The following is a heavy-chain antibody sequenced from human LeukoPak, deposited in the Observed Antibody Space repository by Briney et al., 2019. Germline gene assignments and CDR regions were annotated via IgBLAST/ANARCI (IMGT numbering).Heavy chain of an antibody. J-gene: IGHJ4*02. Sequence: PMSSCKGSGGCSSSYCSIWVGHMPPSEVVWMVFIYTGDSDNRYSPSFQGQVAISADKSISTDYLQWSSLKASETAMYYCARSGSYSFGVNFDYWGQGTLVTVSS. CDR3: ARSGSYSFGVNFDY. CDR1: GGCSSSYC. CDR2: IYTGDSDN. D-gene: IGHD1-26*01. V-gene: IGHV5-51*01.